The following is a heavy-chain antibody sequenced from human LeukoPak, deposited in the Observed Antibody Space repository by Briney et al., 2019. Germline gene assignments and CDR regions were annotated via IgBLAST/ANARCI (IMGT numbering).Heavy chain of an antibody. Sequence: QAGGSLRLSCAASGFTVSSNYMSWVRQAPGKGLEWVSVIYSGGSTYYADSVKGRFTISRDNSKNTLYLQMNSLRAEDTAVYYCASTSGGGSDDAFDIWGQGTMVTVSS. CDR2: IYSGGST. V-gene: IGHV3-66*02. CDR1: GFTVSSNY. CDR3: ASTSGGGSDDAFDI. D-gene: IGHD2-8*02. J-gene: IGHJ3*02.